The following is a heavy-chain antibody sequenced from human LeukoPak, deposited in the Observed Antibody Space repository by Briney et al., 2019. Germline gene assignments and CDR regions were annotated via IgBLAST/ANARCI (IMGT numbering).Heavy chain of an antibody. D-gene: IGHD4-17*01. V-gene: IGHV3-66*01. J-gene: IGHJ4*02. CDR1: GLTVTNNY. CDR3: TYGDYPLTY. CDR2: LYSNGDT. Sequence: PGGSLRLSCAASGLTVTNNYWHWVRLPPGKGPEWISLLYSNGDTKYADSVKGRFTFSRDNSKNTLYLQMNGLRAEDTAVYYCTYGDYPLTYWGQGTLVSVSS.